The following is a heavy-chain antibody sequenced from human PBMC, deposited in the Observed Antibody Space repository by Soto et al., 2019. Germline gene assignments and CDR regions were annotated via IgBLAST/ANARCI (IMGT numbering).Heavy chain of an antibody. CDR2: ISGSGGST. CDR3: AKDRDSSVSFDD. J-gene: IGHJ4*02. Sequence: PGGSLRLSCAASGFTFSSYAMNWVRQAPGKGLEWVSAISGSGGSTYYADSVKGRFTISRDNSKNTLYLQMNSLRAEDTAVYYCAKDRDSSVSFDDWGQGTRVTVSS. V-gene: IGHV3-23*01. CDR1: GFTFSSYA. D-gene: IGHD6-6*01.